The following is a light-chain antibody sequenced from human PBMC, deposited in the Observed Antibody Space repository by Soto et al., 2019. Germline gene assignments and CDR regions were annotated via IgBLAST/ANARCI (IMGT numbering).Light chain of an antibody. Sequence: EIVLTQSPGTLSLSPGERATLSCRASQSITNNYLSWYQQKPGQSPSLLMYGASTRATGIPGRFRGSGSGTEFTLTISSLQSEDFATYYCQQLNSYPPLFGQGTRLEIK. CDR3: QQLNSYPPL. CDR2: GAS. V-gene: IGKV3D-7*01. CDR1: QSITNNY. J-gene: IGKJ5*01.